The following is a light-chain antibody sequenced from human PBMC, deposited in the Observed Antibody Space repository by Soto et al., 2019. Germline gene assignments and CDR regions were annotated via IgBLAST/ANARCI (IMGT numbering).Light chain of an antibody. CDR2: WAS. CDR1: QSVLYSSNNKNY. CDR3: QQYESTPPT. J-gene: IGKJ2*01. V-gene: IGKV4-1*01. Sequence: DIVMTQSPDSLAVSLGERATINCKSSQSVLYSSNNKNYLAWYQQRPGQPPKLLIYWASTRESGVPDRFSGSGFGSDFTRTITSLQAEDVAVYYCQQYESTPPTFGHGTKLEIK.